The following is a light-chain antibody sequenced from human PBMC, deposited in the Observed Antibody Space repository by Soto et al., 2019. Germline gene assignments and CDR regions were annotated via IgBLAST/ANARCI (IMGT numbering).Light chain of an antibody. V-gene: IGLV1-44*01. J-gene: IGLJ2*01. Sequence: QSVLTQPPSASGTPGQRVTISCSGSSSNIGSNTVNWYQQLPGRAPKLLIYSSNQRPSGVPDRFSGSKSGTSASLAISGLQSDDEADYYCATWDDSLNGGVFGGGTKLTVL. CDR3: ATWDDSLNGGV. CDR1: SSNIGSNT. CDR2: SSN.